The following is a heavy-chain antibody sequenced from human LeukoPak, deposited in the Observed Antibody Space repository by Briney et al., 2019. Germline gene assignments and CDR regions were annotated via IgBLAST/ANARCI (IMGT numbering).Heavy chain of an antibody. D-gene: IGHD5-12*01. J-gene: IGHJ4*02. CDR2: ISGGADST. V-gene: IGHV3-23*01. CDR3: VKAREYSGHDPFGVY. Sequence: TGGSLRLSCAASGFSFSSCAMGWVRQAPGKGPDWVSSISGGADSTYYADSVKGRFTISRDNSKNTLYLQINSLRVEDTAIYYCVKAREYSGHDPFGVYWGQGDLVTVSS. CDR1: GFSFSSCA.